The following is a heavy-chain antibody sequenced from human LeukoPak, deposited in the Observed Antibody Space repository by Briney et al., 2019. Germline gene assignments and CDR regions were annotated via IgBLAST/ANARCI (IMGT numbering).Heavy chain of an antibody. J-gene: IGHJ4*02. CDR2: INPNNGGT. Sequence: ASVTVSCKASGYTFTGYYMHWVRQAPGQGLEWMGRINPNNGGTNCAQKFQGRVTMTGDTSISTAYMELNSLRSDDTAMYYCARESGSYHGNDYWGQGTLVTVSS. CDR3: ARESGSYHGNDY. V-gene: IGHV1-2*06. D-gene: IGHD1-26*01. CDR1: GYTFTGYY.